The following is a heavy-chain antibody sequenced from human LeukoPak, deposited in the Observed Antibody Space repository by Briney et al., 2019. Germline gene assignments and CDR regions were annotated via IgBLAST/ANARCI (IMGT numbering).Heavy chain of an antibody. Sequence: ASVKVSCKASGYTVTTYYMHWVRQAPGQGLEWMGILNPSGGSSSYAQKFQGRATLTRATSTSTVYMELSSLRSEDTAVYYCARDPYSSGRGYFDYWGQGTLVTVSS. CDR3: ARDPYSSGRGYFDY. V-gene: IGHV1-46*01. CDR1: GYTVTTYY. D-gene: IGHD6-19*01. CDR2: LNPSGGSS. J-gene: IGHJ4*02.